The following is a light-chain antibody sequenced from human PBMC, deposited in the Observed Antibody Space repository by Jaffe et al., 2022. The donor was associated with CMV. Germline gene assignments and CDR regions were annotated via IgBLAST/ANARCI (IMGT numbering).Light chain of an antibody. CDR3: QKYNGAPWT. CDR1: QDITTY. V-gene: IGKV1-27*01. Sequence: DIQMTQSPSSLSASVGDRVTITCRASQDITTYLAWYQQQPGKVPRLLIYAASTLQSGVPSRFSGSGSGTDFTLTITSLQPEDAAIYYCQKYNGAPWTFGQGTKVEIK. CDR2: AAS. J-gene: IGKJ1*01.